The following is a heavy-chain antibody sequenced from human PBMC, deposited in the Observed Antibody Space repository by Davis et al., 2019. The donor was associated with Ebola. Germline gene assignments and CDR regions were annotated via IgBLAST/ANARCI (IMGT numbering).Heavy chain of an antibody. CDR3: ARGRRRGYDSSGYYRLDY. J-gene: IGHJ4*02. CDR2: MNPNSGNT. V-gene: IGHV1-8*03. D-gene: IGHD3-22*01. Sequence: SVPVSCKASGYTFTGYYMHWVRQATGQGLEWMGWMNPNSGNTGYAQKFQGRVTINRNTSISTAYMELSSLRSEDTAVYYCARGRRRGYDSSGYYRLDYWGQGTLVTVSS. CDR1: GYTFTGYY.